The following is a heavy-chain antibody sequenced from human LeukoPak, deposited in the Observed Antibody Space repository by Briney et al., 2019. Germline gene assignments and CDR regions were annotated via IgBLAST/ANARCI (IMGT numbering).Heavy chain of an antibody. J-gene: IGHJ6*03. CDR1: GGSISSYY. V-gene: IGHV4-59*01. Sequence: SETLSLTCTVSGGSISSYYWSWIRQPPGKGLEWIGYIYYSGSTNYNPSLKSRVTISVDTSKNQFPLKLSSVTAADTAVYYCARGEFGVYSYGIYYYYYYMDAWGKGTTVTVSS. CDR2: IYYSGST. CDR3: ARGEFGVYSYGIYYYYYYMDA. D-gene: IGHD5-18*01.